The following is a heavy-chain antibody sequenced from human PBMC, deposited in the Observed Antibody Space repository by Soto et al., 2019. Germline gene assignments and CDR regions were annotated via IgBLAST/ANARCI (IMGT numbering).Heavy chain of an antibody. Sequence: ASVKVSCKASGYTFTSYYMHWVRQAPGQGLEWMGIINPSGGSTSYAQKYQGRVTMTRDTSTSTVYMELSSLRAEDTAVYYCARDQYPANAFDIWGPGTMVTVSS. CDR3: ARDQYPANAFDI. CDR1: GYTFTSYY. CDR2: INPSGGST. V-gene: IGHV1-46*03. D-gene: IGHD2-2*02. J-gene: IGHJ3*02.